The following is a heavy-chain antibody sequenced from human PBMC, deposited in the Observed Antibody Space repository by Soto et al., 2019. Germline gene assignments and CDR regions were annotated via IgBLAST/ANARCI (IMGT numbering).Heavy chain of an antibody. D-gene: IGHD1-1*01. V-gene: IGHV4-59*01. CDR1: GGSISSYY. J-gene: IGHJ3*02. CDR3: ATWHHQEHAYDI. CDR2: IYYSGST. Sequence: QVQLQESGPGLVKPSETLSLTCTVSGGSISSYYWSWIRQPPGKGLEWIGYIYYSGSTNYNPSLKSRVTISVDTSKNQFSLKLSSVTAADTAVYYCATWHHQEHAYDIWGQGTTVTVSS.